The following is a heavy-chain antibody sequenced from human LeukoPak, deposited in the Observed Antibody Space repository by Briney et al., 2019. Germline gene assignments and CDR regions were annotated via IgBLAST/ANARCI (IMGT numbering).Heavy chain of an antibody. J-gene: IGHJ4*02. CDR1: GFTFSSYG. V-gene: IGHV3-30*18. D-gene: IGHD5-18*01. CDR3: AKDGTRGYSYGGSFDY. CDR2: ISYDGSNK. Sequence: PGRSLRHSCAASGFTFSSYGMHWVRQAPGKGLEWVAVISYDGSNKYYADSVKGRFTISRDNSKNTLYLQMNSLRAEDTAVYYCAKDGTRGYSYGGSFDYWGQGTLVTVSS.